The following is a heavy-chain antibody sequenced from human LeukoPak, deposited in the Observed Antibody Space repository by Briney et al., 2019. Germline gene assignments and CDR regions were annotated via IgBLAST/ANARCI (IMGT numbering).Heavy chain of an antibody. CDR2: IRYDGSTQ. D-gene: IGHD2-8*01. CDR3: GREDRNVLGNDALDI. Sequence: PGGSLRLSCEASEFTFSSYGMHWVRQAPGKGLDWVAFIRYDGSTQYYADSVKGRFAISRDNSKNTLYLQMNSLRGDDTAVYYCGREDRNVLGNDALDIWGQGTMVTVSS. J-gene: IGHJ3*02. CDR1: EFTFSSYG. V-gene: IGHV3-30*02.